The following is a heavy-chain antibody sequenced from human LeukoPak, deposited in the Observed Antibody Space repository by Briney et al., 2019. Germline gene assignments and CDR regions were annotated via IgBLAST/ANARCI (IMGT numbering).Heavy chain of an antibody. CDR2: ISGSGTST. D-gene: IGHD2-2*02. Sequence: PGGSLRLSCAASGFTLSSYAMSWVRQAPGKGLEWASGISGSGTSTYYADSVKGRFTISRDNSKNTLYLQMNSLRAEDTAVYYCTKLGCTSTSCYTNYWGQGTLVTVSS. CDR3: TKLGCTSTSCYTNY. V-gene: IGHV3-23*01. CDR1: GFTLSSYA. J-gene: IGHJ4*02.